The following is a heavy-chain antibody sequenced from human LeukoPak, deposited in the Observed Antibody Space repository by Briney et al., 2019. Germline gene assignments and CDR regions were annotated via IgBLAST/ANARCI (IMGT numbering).Heavy chain of an antibody. CDR1: GGTFSSYA. Sequence: GASVRVSCKASGGTFSSYAISWVRQAPGQGLEWMGGIIPIFGTANYAQKFQGRVTITTDESTSTAYMELSSLRSEDTAVYYCARGPINSSGLRAFDIWGQGTMVTVSS. D-gene: IGHD6-25*01. V-gene: IGHV1-69*05. CDR2: IIPIFGTA. CDR3: ARGPINSSGLRAFDI. J-gene: IGHJ3*02.